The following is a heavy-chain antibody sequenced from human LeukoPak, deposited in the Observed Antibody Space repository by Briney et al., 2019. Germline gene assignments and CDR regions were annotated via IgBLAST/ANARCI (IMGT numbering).Heavy chain of an antibody. CDR2: IYYSGST. CDR1: GGSIRSYY. CDR3: ARTGSTVTMLYPFDH. Sequence: KPSETLSLTCTVSGGSIRSYYWSWIRQPPGKGLEWTGYIYYSGSTNYNPSLKSRVSISVDTSKNQFSLKLSSVTAADTAVYYCARTGSTVTMLYPFDHWGQGTLVTVSS. V-gene: IGHV4-59*01. D-gene: IGHD4-17*01. J-gene: IGHJ4*02.